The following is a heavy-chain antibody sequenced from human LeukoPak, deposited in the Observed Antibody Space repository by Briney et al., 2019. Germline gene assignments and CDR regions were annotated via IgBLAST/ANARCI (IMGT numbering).Heavy chain of an antibody. J-gene: IGHJ6*02. CDR3: AKGTANYGIDV. CDR2: VYYTGST. CDR1: GDSISTYY. V-gene: IGHV4-59*01. D-gene: IGHD2-21*02. Sequence: PSETLSLTCTVSGDSISTYYWSWIRQPPGKGLEWIGYVYYTGSTNYNPSLKSRVTIAVDTSKNQFSLKLNSMTATDAAVYYCAKGTANYGIDVWGQGTTVTVSS.